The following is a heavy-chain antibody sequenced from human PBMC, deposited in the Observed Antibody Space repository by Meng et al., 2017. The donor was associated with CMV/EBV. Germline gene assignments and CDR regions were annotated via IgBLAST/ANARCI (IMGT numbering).Heavy chain of an antibody. Sequence: SVKLSCKASGGTFSSYAISWVRQAPGQGLEWMGGIIPIFGTANYAQKFQGRVTITTDESTSTAYMELSSLRSEDTAVYYCARGVPLTNYYDSSGYYYSYWGQGTLVTVSS. D-gene: IGHD3-22*01. CDR2: IIPIFGTA. CDR3: ARGVPLTNYYDSSGYYYSY. J-gene: IGHJ4*02. CDR1: GGTFSSYA. V-gene: IGHV1-69*05.